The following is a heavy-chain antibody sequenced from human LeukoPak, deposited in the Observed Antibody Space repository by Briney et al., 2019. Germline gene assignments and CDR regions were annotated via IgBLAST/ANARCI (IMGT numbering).Heavy chain of an antibody. CDR1: GGSISSYY. Sequence: SSETLSLTCTDSGGSISSYYWSWIRQPPRKGLEWIGYIYYSGSTNYNPSLKSRVTISLDASKNQFSLKLSSVTAADTAVYYCARHSPPGNSKSPYFFDYWGQGTLVTVSS. CDR2: IYYSGST. V-gene: IGHV4-59*08. J-gene: IGHJ4*02. CDR3: ARHSPPGNSKSPYFFDY. D-gene: IGHD4-11*01.